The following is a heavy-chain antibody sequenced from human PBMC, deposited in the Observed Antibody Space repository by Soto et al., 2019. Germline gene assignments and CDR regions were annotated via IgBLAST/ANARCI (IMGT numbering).Heavy chain of an antibody. CDR1: GFTVSSNY. Sequence: GLSLRLSCAASGFTVSSNYMSWVRQAPGKGLEWVSVIYSGGSTYYADSVKGRFTISRDNSKNTLYLQMNSLRAEDTAVYYCARPYGSGRPYYYYGMDVWGQGTTVTVSS. CDR2: IYSGGST. J-gene: IGHJ6*02. D-gene: IGHD3-10*01. V-gene: IGHV3-53*01. CDR3: ARPYGSGRPYYYYGMDV.